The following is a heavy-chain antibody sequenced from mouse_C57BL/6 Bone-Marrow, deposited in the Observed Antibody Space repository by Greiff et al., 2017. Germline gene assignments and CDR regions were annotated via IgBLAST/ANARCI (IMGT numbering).Heavy chain of an antibody. D-gene: IGHD2-13*01. Sequence: VQLQQSGAELVRPGASVKLSCTASGFNFKDDYMPWVKQRPEQGLEWIGWIDPANGDTEYASKFQGKATITADTSSNTAYLQLSSLTSEDSAVYYCARRGSDYGGFFAYWGQGTLVTVSA. V-gene: IGHV14-4*01. CDR3: ARRGSDYGGFFAY. CDR2: IDPANGDT. J-gene: IGHJ3*01. CDR1: GFNFKDDY.